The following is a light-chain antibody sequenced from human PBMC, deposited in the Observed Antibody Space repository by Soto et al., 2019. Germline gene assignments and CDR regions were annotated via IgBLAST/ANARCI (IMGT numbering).Light chain of an antibody. CDR3: QQRSNWPSRT. Sequence: ETMLTQSTASLSLPQEGRGTVAYRSSQSVSGYLAWYPQKPGQAPRLLISDASNRATGIPARFSGSGSGTDFTLTISSLEPEDFAVYCCQQRSNWPSRTFGQGTRLEIK. J-gene: IGKJ5*01. CDR2: DAS. V-gene: IGKV3-11*01. CDR1: QSVSGY.